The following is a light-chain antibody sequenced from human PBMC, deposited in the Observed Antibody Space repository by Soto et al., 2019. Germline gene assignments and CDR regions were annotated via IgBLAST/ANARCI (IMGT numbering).Light chain of an antibody. J-gene: IGKJ1*01. V-gene: IGKV1-5*01. Sequence: DIQMTQSPSTLSASVGDRVTITCRASQSISGWLAWYQQKPGKAPKILIYDAYNLERGLQSRFSGSGSGTEFTLTISSLQPDDFATYYCQQYDSFPWSFGQGTKVDIK. CDR3: QQYDSFPWS. CDR2: DAY. CDR1: QSISGW.